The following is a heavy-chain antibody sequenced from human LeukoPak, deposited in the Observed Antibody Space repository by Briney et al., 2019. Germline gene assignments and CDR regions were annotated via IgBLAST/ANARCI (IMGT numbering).Heavy chain of an antibody. V-gene: IGHV3-7*01. CDR1: GFTFSSYW. CDR2: IKQDGSEK. D-gene: IGHD6-19*01. CDR3: ARVRSSGWLGDYFDY. Sequence: GGSLRLSCAASGFTFSSYWMSWVRQAPGKGLEWVANIKQDGSEKYYVDSVKGRFTISRDNAKNSLYLQMNSLRAEDTAVYYCARVRSSGWLGDYFDYWGQGTLVTVPS. J-gene: IGHJ4*02.